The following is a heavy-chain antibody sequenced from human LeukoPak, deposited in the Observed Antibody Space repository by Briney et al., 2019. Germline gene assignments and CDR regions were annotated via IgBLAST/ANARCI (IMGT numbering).Heavy chain of an antibody. CDR3: ATQRYSGSYLSFDY. Sequence: ASVKVSCKVSGYNLTELSMHWVRQAPGKGLEWMGGFDPEDGETIYAQKFQGRVTMTEDTSTDTAYMELSSLRSEDTAVYYCATQRYSGSYLSFDYWGQGTLVTVSS. CDR1: GYNLTELS. V-gene: IGHV1-24*01. D-gene: IGHD3-10*01. CDR2: FDPEDGET. J-gene: IGHJ4*02.